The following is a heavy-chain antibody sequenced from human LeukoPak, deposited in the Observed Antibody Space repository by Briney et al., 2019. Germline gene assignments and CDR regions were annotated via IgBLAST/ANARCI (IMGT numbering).Heavy chain of an antibody. CDR3: ARGLTVTRHYYYYMDV. CDR2: IYSGGST. CDR1: GFTVSSNY. D-gene: IGHD4-17*01. J-gene: IGHJ6*03. V-gene: IGHV3-53*01. Sequence: GGSLRLSCAASGFTVSSNYMSWVRQAPGKGLERVSVIYSGGSTYYADSVKGRFTISRDNSKNTLYLQMNSLRAEDTAVYYCARGLTVTRHYYYYMDVWGKGTTVTISS.